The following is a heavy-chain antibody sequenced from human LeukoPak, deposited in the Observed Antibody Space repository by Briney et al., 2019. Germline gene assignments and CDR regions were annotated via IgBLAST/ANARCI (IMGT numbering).Heavy chain of an antibody. D-gene: IGHD3-22*01. Sequence: PGGSLRLSCAASGFTFSSYAMSWVRQAPGKGLEWVSAISGSGGSTYYADSVKGRFTISRDNSKNTLYLQMNSLRAEDTAVYYCAKDSTYYYDSSGYYYVPDAFDIWGQGTMVTVSS. CDR2: ISGSGGST. J-gene: IGHJ3*02. V-gene: IGHV3-23*01. CDR1: GFTFSSYA. CDR3: AKDSTYYYDSSGYYYVPDAFDI.